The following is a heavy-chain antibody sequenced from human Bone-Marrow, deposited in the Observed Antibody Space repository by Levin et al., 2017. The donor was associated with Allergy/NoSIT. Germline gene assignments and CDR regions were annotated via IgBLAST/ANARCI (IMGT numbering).Heavy chain of an antibody. J-gene: IGHJ4*02. CDR1: GFTFRHYT. Sequence: GGSLRLSCVASGFTFRHYTMNWVRQAPGKGLEWVSCITSSGDSTYYADSVKGRFTISRDNAKNSLYLQLNRLRDEDTAMYYCAGDPARGYYDSSGYSGDHWGQGTLVTVSS. CDR2: ITSSGDST. D-gene: IGHD3-22*01. CDR3: AGDPARGYYDSSGYSGDH. V-gene: IGHV3-48*02.